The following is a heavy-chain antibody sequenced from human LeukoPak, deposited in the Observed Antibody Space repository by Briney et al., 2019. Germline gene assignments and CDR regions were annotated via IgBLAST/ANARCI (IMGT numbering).Heavy chain of an antibody. J-gene: IGHJ4*02. CDR3: ARDHSLAAAVQTFDF. CDR2: ISSSSSTI. V-gene: IGHV3-48*01. D-gene: IGHD6-13*01. CDR1: GFTFSSYA. Sequence: PGGSLRLSCAASGFTFSSYAMSWVRQAPGKGLEWVSYISSSSSTIYYVGSVKGRFTISRDNAKKSLYLDMNSLRAEDTAVYYCARDHSLAAAVQTFDFWGQGTLVTVSS.